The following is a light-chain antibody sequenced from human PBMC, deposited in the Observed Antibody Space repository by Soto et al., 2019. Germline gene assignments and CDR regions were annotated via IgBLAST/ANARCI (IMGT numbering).Light chain of an antibody. V-gene: IGKV1-5*03. J-gene: IGKJ1*01. Sequence: IHMAHPPSILSASFGDVVTITCRASQSISTWLAWYQQKPGKAPKLLIYKASTLKSGVPSRFSGSGSGTAFTLTISSLQPEDVATYYCQKYNSAPLTFGQGTKVDIK. CDR1: QSISTW. CDR2: KAS. CDR3: QKYNSAPLT.